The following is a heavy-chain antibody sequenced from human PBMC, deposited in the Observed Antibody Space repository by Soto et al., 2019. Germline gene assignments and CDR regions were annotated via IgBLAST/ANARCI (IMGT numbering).Heavy chain of an antibody. CDR2: IYYSGST. V-gene: IGHV4-59*01. Sequence: SETLSLTCTVSGGSISSYYWSWIRQPPGKGLEWIGYIYYSGSTNYNPSLKSRVTISVDTSKNQFSLKLSSVTAADTAVYYCARDAGLVVRGVIIRGYYFDYWGQGTLVTVSS. CDR3: ARDAGLVVRGVIIRGYYFDY. CDR1: GGSISSYY. J-gene: IGHJ4*02. D-gene: IGHD3-10*01.